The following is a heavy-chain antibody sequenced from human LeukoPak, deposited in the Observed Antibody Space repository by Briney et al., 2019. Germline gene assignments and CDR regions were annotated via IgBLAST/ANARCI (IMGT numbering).Heavy chain of an antibody. CDR2: ISGSGGST. V-gene: IGHV3-23*01. CDR3: AKGYSGYDYEGFDY. CDR1: GFTFRDYA. J-gene: IGHJ4*02. Sequence: PGGSLRLSCVASGFTFRDYAMSWVRQAPGKGLEWVSAISGSGGSTYYADSVKGRFTISRDNSKNTLYLQMNSLRAEDTAVYYCAKGYSGYDYEGFDYWGQGTLVTVSS. D-gene: IGHD5-12*01.